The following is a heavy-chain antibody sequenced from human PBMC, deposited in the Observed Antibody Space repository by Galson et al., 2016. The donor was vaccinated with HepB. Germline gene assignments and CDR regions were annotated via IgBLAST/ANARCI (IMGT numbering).Heavy chain of an antibody. CDR3: AKGGSWAYWYFDL. CDR2: ISYDGRHQ. J-gene: IGHJ2*01. D-gene: IGHD6-13*01. V-gene: IGHV3-30*18. Sequence: SLRLSCAASGFTFNTDGMHWVRQAPGKGLEWVAAISYDGRHQYYAESVMGRFTISRDNSKNTLYLQMKSLRPEDTAVYYCAKGGSWAYWYFDLWGRGTLVTVSS. CDR1: GFTFNTDG.